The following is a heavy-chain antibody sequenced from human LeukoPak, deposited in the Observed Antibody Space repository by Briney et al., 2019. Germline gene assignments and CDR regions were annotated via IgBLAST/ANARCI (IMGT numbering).Heavy chain of an antibody. Sequence: PSETLSLTCTVSGGSISSGGYYWSWIRQHPGKGLEWIGYIYYSGSTYYNPSLKSLVTISVDTSKNQFSLKLSSVTAADTAVYYCARDVVGATSFDLWGRGTLVTVSS. J-gene: IGHJ2*01. CDR1: GGSISSGGYY. CDR2: IYYSGST. D-gene: IGHD1-26*01. CDR3: ARDVVGATSFDL. V-gene: IGHV4-31*01.